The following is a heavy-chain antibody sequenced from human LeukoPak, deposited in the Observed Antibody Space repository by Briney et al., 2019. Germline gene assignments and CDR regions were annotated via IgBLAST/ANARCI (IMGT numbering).Heavy chain of an antibody. D-gene: IGHD4-11*01. CDR2: LNPNYRDT. V-gene: IGHV1-2*06. CDR3: ARGAYDYDAFDI. J-gene: IGHJ3*02. CDR1: GYSIAGYY. Sequence: GASVKVSCKNPGYSIAGYYIHWVRQAPGQGLEWMGRLNPNYRDTNFAQRFQGRVTMTRDTTITTAFMEANNLRSDDTAIYYCARGAYDYDAFDIWGQGTLVTVSS.